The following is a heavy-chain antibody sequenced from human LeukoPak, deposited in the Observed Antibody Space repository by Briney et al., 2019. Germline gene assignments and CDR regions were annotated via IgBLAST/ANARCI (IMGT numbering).Heavy chain of an antibody. CDR3: ARYKYYYDSSGRYYFDY. CDR2: INPNSGGT. Sequence: ASVKVSCKASGYTFTEYYIHWVRQAPGQGLDWLGWINPNSGGTNYAQKFQGRVTMTRDTSISTAYMELSRLRSDDTAMYYCARYKYYYDSSGRYYFDYWGQGTLVTVSS. D-gene: IGHD3-22*01. J-gene: IGHJ4*02. V-gene: IGHV1-2*02. CDR1: GYTFTEYY.